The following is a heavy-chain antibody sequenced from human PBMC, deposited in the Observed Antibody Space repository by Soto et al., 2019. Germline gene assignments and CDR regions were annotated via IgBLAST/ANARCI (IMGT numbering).Heavy chain of an antibody. CDR1: GGTFSSYA. V-gene: IGHV1-69*01. D-gene: IGHD2-15*01. CDR3: ASGVVVVAATDEDGGAHYYGMDV. Sequence: QVQLVQSGAEVKKPGSSVKVSCKASGGTFSSYAISWVRQAPGQGLEWMGGIIPIFGTANYAQKFQGRVTITADESTSTAYMELSSLRSEDTAVYYCASGVVVVAATDEDGGAHYYGMDVWGQGTTVTVSS. CDR2: IIPIFGTA. J-gene: IGHJ6*02.